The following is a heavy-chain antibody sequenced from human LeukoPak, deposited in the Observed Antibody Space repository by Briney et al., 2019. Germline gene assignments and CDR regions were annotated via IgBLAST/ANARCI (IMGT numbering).Heavy chain of an antibody. J-gene: IGHJ2*01. Sequence: PGGSLRLSCAASGFTFSHYEMTWVRQAPGKGLEWVSYINVGGTTTHYGESMKGRFTMSRDDAKNSVYLQLNSLKVEDTAVYHCASKTDLIGEVGRDRFFDLWGRGTLVTVSS. CDR2: INVGGTTT. V-gene: IGHV3-48*03. CDR3: ASKTDLIGEVGRDRFFDL. CDR1: GFTFSHYE. D-gene: IGHD2/OR15-2a*01.